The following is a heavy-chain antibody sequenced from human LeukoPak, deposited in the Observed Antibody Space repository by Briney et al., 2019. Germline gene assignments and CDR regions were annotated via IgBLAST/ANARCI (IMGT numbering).Heavy chain of an antibody. Sequence: GGSLRLSCAASGLTFSRSWMHWVRQAPGKGLEWVAATKEDGSQKDYVASVRGRFTVSRDNARNSLYLQMNSLRPDDTAVYYCSTGGPMGSSWGQGTLVIVS. D-gene: IGHD3-10*01. V-gene: IGHV3-7*01. CDR1: GLTFSRSW. J-gene: IGHJ4*02. CDR2: TKEDGSQK. CDR3: STGGPMGSS.